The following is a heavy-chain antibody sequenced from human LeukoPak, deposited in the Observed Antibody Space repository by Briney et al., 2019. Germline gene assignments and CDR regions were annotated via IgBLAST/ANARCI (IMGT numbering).Heavy chain of an antibody. CDR1: GVQFSGYG. Sequence: GGSLRLSCAAPGVQFSGYGLHWVRQAPDKGLGWVAFIRYDGSNEYYADYVKGRFTSYRDNSKNTLYLQMNSLRAEDTAVYYCAKGSSGWLFWYFDLCGRGTLVTVSS. J-gene: IGHJ2*01. V-gene: IGHV3-30*02. D-gene: IGHD6-19*01. CDR2: IRYDGSNE. CDR3: AKGSSGWLFWYFDL.